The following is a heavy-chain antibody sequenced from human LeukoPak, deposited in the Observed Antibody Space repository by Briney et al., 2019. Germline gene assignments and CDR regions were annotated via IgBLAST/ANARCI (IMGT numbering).Heavy chain of an antibody. CDR3: ARLVYSSKWYKIDY. J-gene: IGHJ4*02. D-gene: IGHD2-2*01. Sequence: SETLSLTCTVSGGSISSYHWSWLRQPPGKGLEWLGYIYSSGGTNYNTSLESRVTISGDTSKNHFSLKLSCVTAADTAVYYCARLVYSSKWYKIDYWGQGTLVTVSS. CDR2: IYSSGGT. CDR1: GGSISSYH. V-gene: IGHV4-59*08.